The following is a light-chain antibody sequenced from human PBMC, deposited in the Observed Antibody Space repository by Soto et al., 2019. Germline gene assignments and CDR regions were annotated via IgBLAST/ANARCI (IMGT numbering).Light chain of an antibody. CDR2: GAS. J-gene: IGKJ2*01. V-gene: IGKV3-20*01. CDR1: QRISTSY. Sequence: EIVLTQSPGTLSLSPGERATLSCRARQRISTSYLAWYQKKPGQAPRLLIYGASSRATGIPERFSGSGSGTDFTLTISRLEPEDCAVYYCQQYGSSPLYTVGPGTKLEIK. CDR3: QQYGSSPLYT.